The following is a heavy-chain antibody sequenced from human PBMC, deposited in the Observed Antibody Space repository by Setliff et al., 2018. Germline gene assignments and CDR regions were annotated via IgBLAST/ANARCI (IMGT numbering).Heavy chain of an antibody. CDR2: IYYSGST. J-gene: IGHJ5*02. CDR1: GDSIGRGGYY. V-gene: IGHV4-31*03. D-gene: IGHD3-16*01. Sequence: SETLSLTCSVSGDSIGRGGYYWSWIRQQPGKGLEGIASIYYSGSTYYSPSLKSRLRVSMDSSKNQFYLDLSSVTAADTAVYYCARDRRGGYGAINWFDPWGQGTLVTVSS. CDR3: ARDRRGGYGAINWFDP.